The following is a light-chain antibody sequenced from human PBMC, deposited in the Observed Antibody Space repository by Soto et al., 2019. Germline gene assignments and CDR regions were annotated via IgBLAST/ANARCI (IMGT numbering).Light chain of an antibody. CDR2: AAS. CDR3: QQSYGTPLT. J-gene: IGKJ4*01. Sequence: DMEMTQSPSSLSASVGDRVTITCRASQSISNYLNWYQHKPGKVPKLLIYAASSLQSGVPTRFSGSGSGTHFTLTINSLQPEYFATYYCQQSYGTPLTFGGGTKIEIK. V-gene: IGKV1-39*01. CDR1: QSISNY.